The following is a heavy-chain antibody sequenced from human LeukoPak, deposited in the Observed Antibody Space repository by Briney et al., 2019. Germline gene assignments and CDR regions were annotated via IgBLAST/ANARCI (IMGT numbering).Heavy chain of an antibody. CDR3: AREVDTWPRVNWFDP. CDR1: GGTFSSYA. V-gene: IGHV1-69*01. Sequence: GSSVKVSCKASGGTFSSYAINWVRQAPGQGLEWMGGIIPIFGTANYAQKFQGRVTITADESTSTAYMELSSLRSEDTAVYYCAREVDTWPRVNWFDPWGQGTLVTVSS. D-gene: IGHD5-18*01. J-gene: IGHJ5*02. CDR2: IIPIFGTA.